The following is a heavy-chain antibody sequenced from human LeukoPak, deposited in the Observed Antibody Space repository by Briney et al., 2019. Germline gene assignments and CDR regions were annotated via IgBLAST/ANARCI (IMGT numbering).Heavy chain of an antibody. J-gene: IGHJ6*02. V-gene: IGHV3-21*01. CDR1: GFTFSDYA. D-gene: IGHD3-22*01. Sequence: GGSLRLSCAASGFTFSDYAMNWVRQAPGKGLEWVSTISGSGGNTHYADSVKGRFTISRDNAKNSLYLQMNSLRAEDTAVYYCAREDSSGYYFHYYGMDVWGQGTTVTVSS. CDR3: AREDSSGYYFHYYGMDV. CDR2: ISGSGGNT.